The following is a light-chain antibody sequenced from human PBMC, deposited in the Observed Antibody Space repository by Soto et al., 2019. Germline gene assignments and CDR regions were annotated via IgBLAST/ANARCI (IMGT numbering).Light chain of an antibody. V-gene: IGKV3-20*01. CDR1: QSGSGNY. CDR3: QQYGRSPMFT. Sequence: EIALTQSPGPLSLSPGERGTLSCRASQSGSGNYLAWYQQKPGQAPRLLIYGASRGAAGIPDRFSARGTGTGITLTTSRQEPEDFAVYFCQQYGRSPMFTFGRGTKFEVK. J-gene: IGKJ2*01. CDR2: GAS.